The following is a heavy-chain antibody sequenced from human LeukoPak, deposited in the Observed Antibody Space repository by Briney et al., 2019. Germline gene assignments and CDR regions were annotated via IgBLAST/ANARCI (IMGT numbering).Heavy chain of an antibody. CDR2: ISSSSSYI. V-gene: IGHV3-21*01. CDR1: GFTFSSYS. Sequence: KSGGSLRLSCAASGFTFSSYSMNWVRQAPGKGLEWVSSISSSSSYIYYADSVKGRLTISRDNAKNSLYLQMNSLRAEDTAVYYCARGGVWELLVWGQGTLVTVSS. CDR3: ARGGVWELLV. D-gene: IGHD1-26*01. J-gene: IGHJ4*02.